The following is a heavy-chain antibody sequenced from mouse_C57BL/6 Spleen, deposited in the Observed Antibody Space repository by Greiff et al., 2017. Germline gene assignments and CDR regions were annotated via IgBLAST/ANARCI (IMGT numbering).Heavy chain of an antibody. CDR3: ARSTTVVAPYCDY. V-gene: IGHV1-76*01. J-gene: IGHJ2*01. D-gene: IGHD1-1*01. CDR1: GYTFTDYY. CDR2: IYPGSGNT. Sequence: VQLVESGAELVRPGASVKLSCKASGYTFTDYYINWVKQRPGQGLEWIARIYPGSGNTYYNEKFKGTATLTAEKSSSTAYMQLSSLTSEDSSVYFCARSTTVVAPYCDYWGQGTTLTVSS.